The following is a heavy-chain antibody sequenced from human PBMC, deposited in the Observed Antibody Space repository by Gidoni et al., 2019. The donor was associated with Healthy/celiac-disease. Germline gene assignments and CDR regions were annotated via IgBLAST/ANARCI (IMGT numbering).Heavy chain of an antibody. CDR3: AKGADIVVVPAAIDDY. CDR2: ISGSGGST. Sequence: EVQLLESGGGLVQPGGSLRLSCAASGFTFSSYAMSWVRQAPGKGLEWVSAISGSGGSTYYADSVKGRFTISRDNSKNTLYLQMNSRRAEDTAVYYCAKGADIVVVPAAIDDYWGQGTLVTVSS. D-gene: IGHD2-2*02. J-gene: IGHJ4*02. CDR1: GFTFSSYA. V-gene: IGHV3-23*01.